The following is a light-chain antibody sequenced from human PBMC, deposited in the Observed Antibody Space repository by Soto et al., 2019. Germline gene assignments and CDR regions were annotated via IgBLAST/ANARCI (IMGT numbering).Light chain of an antibody. V-gene: IGLV2-14*01. CDR1: SSDVGGYNY. CDR2: EVS. J-gene: IGLJ1*01. Sequence: QSALTQPASVSGSTGQSITISCTGASSDVGGYNYVSWYQQHPGKVPKLMIYEVSNRPSGVSNRFSGSKSGNTASLTISGLQAEDEADYYCSSYTSSSTYVFGTGTKLTV. CDR3: SSYTSSSTYV.